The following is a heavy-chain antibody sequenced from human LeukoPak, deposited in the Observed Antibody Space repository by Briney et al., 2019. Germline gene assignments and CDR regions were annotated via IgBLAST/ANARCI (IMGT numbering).Heavy chain of an antibody. D-gene: IGHD2-2*01. CDR3: ARRPVVPINWFDP. Sequence: PSETLSLTCTVSGGSISSSSYYWSWIRQPPGKGLEWIGEINHSGSTNYNPSLKSRVTISVDTSKNQFSLKLSSVTAADTAVYYCARRPVVPINWFDPWGQGTLVTVSS. J-gene: IGHJ5*02. V-gene: IGHV4-39*07. CDR1: GGSISSSSYY. CDR2: INHSGST.